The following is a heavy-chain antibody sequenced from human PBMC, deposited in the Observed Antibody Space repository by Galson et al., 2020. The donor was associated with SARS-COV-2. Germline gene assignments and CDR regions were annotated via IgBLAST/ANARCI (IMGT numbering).Heavy chain of an antibody. CDR2: IWYDGSNK. V-gene: IGHV3-33*01. CDR3: ARDYCSSTSGPNWGYYYVGMDV. D-gene: IGHD2-2*01. Sequence: FCAASGFTFSSYGMHWVRQAPGKALEWVAVIWYDGSNKYYAESVKRRFTISRDNSKNTLYLQMNSLRAEETAVYYCARDYCSSTSGPNWGYYYVGMDVWGQGTTVTVSS. J-gene: IGHJ6*02. CDR1: GFTFSSYG.